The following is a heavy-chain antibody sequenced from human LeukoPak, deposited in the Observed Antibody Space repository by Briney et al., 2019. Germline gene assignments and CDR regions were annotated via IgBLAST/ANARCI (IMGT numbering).Heavy chain of an antibody. D-gene: IGHD3-22*01. CDR3: TSPDSSGYYYFDH. CDR2: IRSKAYGGTT. CDR1: GFTFGDYA. V-gene: IGHV3-49*03. J-gene: IGHJ4*02. Sequence: GGSLRLSRTASGFTFGDYAMSWFRQAPGKGLEWVGFIRSKAYGGTTEYAASVKGRFTISRDDSKSIAYLQMNSLKTEDTAVYYCTSPDSSGYYYFDHWGQGTLVTVSS.